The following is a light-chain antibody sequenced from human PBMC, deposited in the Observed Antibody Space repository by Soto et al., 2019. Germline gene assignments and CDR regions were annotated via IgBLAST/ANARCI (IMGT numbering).Light chain of an antibody. Sequence: EIVMTQSPATLSVSPGERATLSCRASQSVSSNLAWYQQKPGQAPRLLIYGASTRATGIPARFSGSGSGTDFTLTIGSLEPDDFAVYYCQQRADWPITFGQGTRLEIK. CDR1: QSVSSN. CDR2: GAS. V-gene: IGKV3D-15*01. CDR3: QQRADWPIT. J-gene: IGKJ5*01.